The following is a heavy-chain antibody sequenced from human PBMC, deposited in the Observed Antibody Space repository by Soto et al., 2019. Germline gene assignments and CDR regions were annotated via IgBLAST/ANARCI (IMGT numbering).Heavy chain of an antibody. V-gene: IGHV1-3*01. J-gene: IGHJ6*02. Sequence: ASVKVSCKASGYTFSTYGMHWVRQAPGQSLEWMGWLNGGTGQTRYSQRFQDRVIITRDTSASTGYMELSSLRSEDTAVYYCARGKGMEENYFYYGLDLWGQGTTVTVSS. CDR2: LNGGTGQT. CDR1: GYTFSTYG. CDR3: ARGKGMEENYFYYGLDL. D-gene: IGHD1-1*01.